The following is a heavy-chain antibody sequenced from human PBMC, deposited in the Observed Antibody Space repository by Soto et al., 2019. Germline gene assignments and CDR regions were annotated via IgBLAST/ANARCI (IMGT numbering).Heavy chain of an antibody. Sequence: ASVKVSCKASGYTFSVYHMHWLRQSPGQRLEWMGWINAGNGNTKYSQKFQGRVTITRDTSASTAYMELSSLRSEDTAVYYCARDLGVATTFDYWGQGTLVTVSS. V-gene: IGHV1-3*01. J-gene: IGHJ4*02. CDR2: INAGNGNT. D-gene: IGHD2-15*01. CDR1: GYTFSVYH. CDR3: ARDLGVATTFDY.